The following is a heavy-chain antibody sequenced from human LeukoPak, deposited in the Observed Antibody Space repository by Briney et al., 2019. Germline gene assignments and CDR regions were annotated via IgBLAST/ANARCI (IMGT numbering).Heavy chain of an antibody. J-gene: IGHJ6*03. CDR1: GFTFSSYG. CDR3: AKDATENDFWSGYYHLYYYYYYMDV. CDR2: IRLDGSNK. V-gene: IGHV3-30*02. D-gene: IGHD3-3*01. Sequence: GGSLRLSCAASGFTFSSYGMHWVRQAPGKGLEWVAFIRLDGSNKDYADSVKGRCTISRDNSKNSLYLQMNSLRAEDTAVYYCAKDATENDFWSGYYHLYYYYYYMDVWGKGTTVTVSS.